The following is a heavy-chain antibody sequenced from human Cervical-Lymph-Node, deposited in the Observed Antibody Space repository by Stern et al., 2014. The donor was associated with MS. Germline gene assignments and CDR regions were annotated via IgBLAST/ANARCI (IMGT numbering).Heavy chain of an antibody. CDR2: VIPVFGTT. CDR1: GGTFSYYG. Sequence: VQLEESGAEVKKPGSSVKVSCKASGGTFSYYGVSWVRQAPGPGLEWMGGVIPVFGTTNYAQKFQDRVTITADSATSTAYMDLSSLRSEDTAVYYCASGLIPRLHYNYYGMDVWGQGTTVIVSS. CDR3: ASGLIPRLHYNYYGMDV. V-gene: IGHV1-69*01. D-gene: IGHD1-14*01. J-gene: IGHJ6*02.